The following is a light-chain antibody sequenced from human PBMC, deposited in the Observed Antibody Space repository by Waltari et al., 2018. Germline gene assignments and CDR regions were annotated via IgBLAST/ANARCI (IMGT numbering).Light chain of an antibody. J-gene: IGLJ2*01. CDR2: DVT. CDR3: TSQSTNNVVL. V-gene: IGLV2-14*01. Sequence: QSALTQPASVSGSPGQSVTIFCTGTSNDVGGYNSVSWYQEHPGQAPRLIIYDVTYRPSGFSDRFSGSKSGNTASLTISGLQAEDEADYYCTSQSTNNVVLFGGGTKLTV. CDR1: SNDVGGYNS.